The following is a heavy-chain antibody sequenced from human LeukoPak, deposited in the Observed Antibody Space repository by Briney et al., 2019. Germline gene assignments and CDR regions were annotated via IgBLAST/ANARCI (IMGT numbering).Heavy chain of an antibody. J-gene: IGHJ4*02. CDR1: GXSISSSY. V-gene: IGHV4-59*08. CDR2: IYYSGST. D-gene: IGHD6-19*01. Sequence: PSETLSLTCTVSGXSISSSYWNWIRQPPGKGLEWIGHIYYSGSTNYNPSLNSRVTMSVDTSKNQFSLKLSSVTAADTAVYYCARGYTSGWLIGYWGQGTLVTVSS. CDR3: ARGYTSGWLIGY.